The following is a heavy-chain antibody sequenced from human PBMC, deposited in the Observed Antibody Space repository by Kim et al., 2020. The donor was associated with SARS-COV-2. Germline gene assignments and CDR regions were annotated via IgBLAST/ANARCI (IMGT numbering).Heavy chain of an antibody. Sequence: SETLSLTCTVSGGSISSYYWSWIRQPPGKGLEWIGYIYYSGSTNYNPSLKSRVTISVDTSKNQFSLKLSSVTAADTAVYYCARDYYGGNSSYYYGMDVWGQGTTVTVSS. CDR1: GGSISSYY. CDR3: ARDYYGGNSSYYYGMDV. CDR2: IYYSGST. D-gene: IGHD4-17*01. V-gene: IGHV4-59*01. J-gene: IGHJ6*02.